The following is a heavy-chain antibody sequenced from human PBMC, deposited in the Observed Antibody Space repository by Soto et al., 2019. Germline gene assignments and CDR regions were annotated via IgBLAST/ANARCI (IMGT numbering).Heavy chain of an antibody. CDR3: ARDERSYYSSGWYYFDY. CDR2: INPSGGST. CDR1: GYTFTSYY. V-gene: IGHV1-46*01. Sequence: ASVKVSCKASGYTFTSYYMHWVRQAPGQGLEWMGIINPSGGSTSYAQKFQGRVTMTRDTSTSTVYMELSSLRSEDTAVYYCARDERSYYSSGWYYFDYWGQGTLVTVSS. J-gene: IGHJ4*02. D-gene: IGHD6-19*01.